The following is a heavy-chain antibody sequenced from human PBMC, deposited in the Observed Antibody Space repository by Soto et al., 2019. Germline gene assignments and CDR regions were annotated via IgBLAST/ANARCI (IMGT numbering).Heavy chain of an antibody. D-gene: IGHD6-13*01. V-gene: IGHV3-48*02. Sequence: VQLVESGGGLVQPGGSLRLSCAASGFTFSSYSMNWVRQAPGKGLEWVSYISSSSSTIYYADSVKGRFTISRDNAKNSLYLQMNSLRDEDTAVYYCARDKDSSSWYNPRGNYYYGMDVWGQGTTVTVSS. J-gene: IGHJ6*02. CDR1: GFTFSSYS. CDR2: ISSSSSTI. CDR3: ARDKDSSSWYNPRGNYYYGMDV.